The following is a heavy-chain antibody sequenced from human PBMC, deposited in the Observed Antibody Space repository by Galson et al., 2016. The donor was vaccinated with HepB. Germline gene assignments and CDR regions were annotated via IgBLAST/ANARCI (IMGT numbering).Heavy chain of an antibody. J-gene: IGHJ4*02. V-gene: IGHV3-64*04. CDR3: ARGYGVNSLDY. CDR2: FGTNGYST. Sequence: SLRLSCAASGFTFSRYSMHWVRQAPGKGLEFVSAFGTNGYSTSYAESVEGRFTISRDNAKNSLYLQMNSLRDEDTAVYYCARGYGVNSLDYWGQGTLVTVSS. D-gene: IGHD4-23*01. CDR1: GFTFSRYS.